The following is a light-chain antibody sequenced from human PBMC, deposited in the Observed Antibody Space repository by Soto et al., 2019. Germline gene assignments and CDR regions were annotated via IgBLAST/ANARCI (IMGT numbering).Light chain of an antibody. CDR1: QSVRSDY. CDR3: QQYGSSPRT. V-gene: IGKV3-20*01. Sequence: EIVLTQSPGTLSLSPGERANLSCRASQSVRSDYLAWYQQKPGQAPRLHIYGASTRATGIPDRFTGSGSGTDFTLTISRLEPEDFAVYYCQQYGSSPRTFGQGTKVEIK. CDR2: GAS. J-gene: IGKJ1*01.